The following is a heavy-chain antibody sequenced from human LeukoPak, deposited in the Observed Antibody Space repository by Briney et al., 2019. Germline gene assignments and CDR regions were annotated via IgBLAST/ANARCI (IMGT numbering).Heavy chain of an antibody. CDR2: ISGSGGST. CDR1: GFTFSSYA. CDR3: AKDRSDYDYVWGSYRFANALFDC. D-gene: IGHD3-16*02. V-gene: IGHV3-23*01. Sequence: GGSLRLSCAASGFTFSSYAMSWVRQAPGKGLEWVSAISGSGGSTYYADSVKGRFTISGDNSKNTLYLQMNSLRAEDTAVYYCAKDRSDYDYVWGSYRFANALFDCWGQGTLVTVSS. J-gene: IGHJ4*02.